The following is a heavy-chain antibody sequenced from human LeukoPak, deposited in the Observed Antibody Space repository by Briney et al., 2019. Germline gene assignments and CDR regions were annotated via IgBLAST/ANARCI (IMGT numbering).Heavy chain of an antibody. D-gene: IGHD3-10*01. V-gene: IGHV3-48*02. CDR3: ARDPSYYYGSGSYDH. CDR1: GFTFSSYS. CDR2: ISSSSSTI. J-gene: IGHJ4*02. Sequence: GGSLRLSCAPSGFTFSSYSMNWVRQAPGKGLEWVSYISSSSSTIYYADSVKGRFTISRDNAKNSLYLQMNSLRDEDTAVYYCARDPSYYYGSGSYDHWGQGTLVTVSS.